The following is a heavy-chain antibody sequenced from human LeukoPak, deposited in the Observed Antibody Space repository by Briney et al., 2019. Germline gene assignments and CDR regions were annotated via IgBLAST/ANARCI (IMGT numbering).Heavy chain of an antibody. Sequence: PSETLSLTCAVYGGSFSGYYWGWIRQPPGKGLEWIGSIYYSGSTYYNPSLKSRVTISVDTSKNQFSLKLSSVTAADTAVYYCARRDIVVVPAAKGAFDIWGQGTMVTVSS. J-gene: IGHJ3*02. V-gene: IGHV4-39*01. CDR1: GGSFSGYY. D-gene: IGHD2-2*01. CDR3: ARRDIVVVPAAKGAFDI. CDR2: IYYSGST.